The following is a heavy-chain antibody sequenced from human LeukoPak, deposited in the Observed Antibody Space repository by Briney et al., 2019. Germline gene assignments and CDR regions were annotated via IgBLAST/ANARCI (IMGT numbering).Heavy chain of an antibody. D-gene: IGHD5-12*01. V-gene: IGHV3-23*01. J-gene: IGHJ6*02. CDR2: ISGSGGST. CDR3: AKKRSGQYGGYDMWYYYGMDV. CDR1: GFTFSSYA. Sequence: GGPLRLSCAASGFTFSSYAMSWVRQAPGKGLEWVSAISGSGGSTYYADSVTGRFTISRDNSKNTLYLQMNSLRAEDTAVYYCAKKRSGQYGGYDMWYYYGMDVWGQGTTVTVSS.